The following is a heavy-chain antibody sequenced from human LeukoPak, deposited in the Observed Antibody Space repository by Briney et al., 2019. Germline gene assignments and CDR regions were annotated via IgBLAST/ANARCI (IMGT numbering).Heavy chain of an antibody. CDR1: GFTFSSYS. CDR3: AELGITMIGGV. D-gene: IGHD3-10*02. J-gene: IGHJ6*04. V-gene: IGHV3-21*01. CDR2: ISSSSSYI. Sequence: PGGSLRLSCAASGFTFSSYSMNWVRQAPGKGLEWVSSISSSSSYIYYADSVKGRFTISRDNAKKSRYLQMNSLRAEDTAVYYCAELGITMIGGVWGKGTTVTISS.